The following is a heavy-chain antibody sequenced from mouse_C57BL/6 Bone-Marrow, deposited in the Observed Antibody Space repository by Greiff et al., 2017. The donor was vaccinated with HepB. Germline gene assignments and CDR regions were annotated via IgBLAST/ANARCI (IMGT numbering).Heavy chain of an antibody. J-gene: IGHJ4*01. CDR3: ASPSTVVEDYYAMDY. D-gene: IGHD1-1*01. V-gene: IGHV1-80*01. CDR1: GYAFSSYW. CDR2: IYPGDGDT. Sequence: QVQLKQSGAELVKPGASVKISCKASGYAFSSYWMNWVKQRPGKGLEWIGQIYPGDGDTNYNGKFKGKATLTADKSSSTAYMQLGSLTSEDSAVYFCASPSTVVEDYYAMDYWGQGTSVTVSS.